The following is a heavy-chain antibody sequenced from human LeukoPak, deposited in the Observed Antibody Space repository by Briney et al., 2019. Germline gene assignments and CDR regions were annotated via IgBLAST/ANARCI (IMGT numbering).Heavy chain of an antibody. CDR1: GGSISSSSYY. J-gene: IGHJ5*02. CDR2: IYYSGST. Sequence: SETLSLTCTVSGGSISSSSYYWGWIRQPPGKGLEWIGSIYYSGSTYYNPSLKSRVTISVDSSKNQFSLKLSSVTAADTAVYYCARADYRGDNWFDPWGQGTLVTVSS. D-gene: IGHD1-26*01. V-gene: IGHV4-39*01. CDR3: ARADYRGDNWFDP.